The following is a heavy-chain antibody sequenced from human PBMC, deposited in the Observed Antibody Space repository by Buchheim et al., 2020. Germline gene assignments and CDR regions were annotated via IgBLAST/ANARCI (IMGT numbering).Heavy chain of an antibody. CDR2: ISGSGGSS. V-gene: IGHV3-23*01. D-gene: IGHD2-2*02. Sequence: EVQLLESGGGLVQPGGSLRLSCAASGFTFSSYAMSWVRQAPGKGLEWVSAISGSGGSSYSADSVEGRFTIPRDNSKNTRYLQMNSLRAEETAVYYCAKGVVPAAISSWFDPWGQGTL. CDR1: GFTFSSYA. CDR3: AKGVVPAAISSWFDP. J-gene: IGHJ5*02.